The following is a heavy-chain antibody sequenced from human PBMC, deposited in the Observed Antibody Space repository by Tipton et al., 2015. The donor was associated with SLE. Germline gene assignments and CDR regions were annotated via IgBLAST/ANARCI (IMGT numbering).Heavy chain of an antibody. CDR3: AKPPYCSGGSCHAAFDI. CDR2: ISGRGGST. J-gene: IGHJ3*02. CDR1: GFTFSSYA. V-gene: IGHV3-23*01. Sequence: GSLRLSCAASGFTFSSYAMSWVRQAPGKGLEWVSAISGRGGSTYYADSVKGRFTISRDNSKNTLYLQMNSLRAEDTAVYYCAKPPYCSGGSCHAAFDIWGQGTMVTVSS. D-gene: IGHD2-15*01.